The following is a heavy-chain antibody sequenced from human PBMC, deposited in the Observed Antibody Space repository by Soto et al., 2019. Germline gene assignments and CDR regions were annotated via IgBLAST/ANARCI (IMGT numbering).Heavy chain of an antibody. CDR2: IKQDGSEK. CDR1: GFTFSSYW. J-gene: IGHJ3*02. CDR3: ARAQLLWFGEFTFGSDAFDI. D-gene: IGHD3-10*01. V-gene: IGHV3-7*01. Sequence: GGSLRLSCAASGFTFSSYWMSWVRQAPGKGLEWVANIKQDGSEKYYVDSVKGRFTISRDNAKNSLYLQMNSLRAEDTAVYYCARAQLLWFGEFTFGSDAFDIWGQGTMVTVSS.